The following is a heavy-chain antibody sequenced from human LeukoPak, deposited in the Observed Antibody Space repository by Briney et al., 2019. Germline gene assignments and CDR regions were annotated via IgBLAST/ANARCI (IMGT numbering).Heavy chain of an antibody. V-gene: IGHV4-34*01. CDR2: INHSGST. J-gene: IGHJ3*02. CDR3: ARDGPLPDYGGSQGDAFDI. CDR1: GFTFSSYG. Sequence: GTLRLSCAASGFTFSSYGMSWVRQPPGKGLEWIGEINHSGSTNYNPSLKSRVTISVDTSKNQFSLKPSSVTAADTAVYYCARDGPLPDYGGSQGDAFDIWGQGTMVTVSS. D-gene: IGHD4-23*01.